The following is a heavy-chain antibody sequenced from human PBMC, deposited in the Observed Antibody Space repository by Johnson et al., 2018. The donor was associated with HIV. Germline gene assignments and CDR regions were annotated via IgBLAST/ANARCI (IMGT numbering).Heavy chain of an antibody. CDR1: GLIFSRSW. V-gene: IGHV3-74*01. J-gene: IGHJ3*02. CDR3: AREWGMITCGGVIPRNAFDI. D-gene: IGHD3-16*01. Sequence: VQLVESGGGLVQPGGSLRLSCAASGLIFSRSWMHWVRQAPGKGLVWVSRTNSDGTTTNYADSVKGRFTISRDKAKNTLHLQMNSWRAEDTAVYYCAREWGMITCGGVIPRNAFDIWGQGTMVTVSS. CDR2: TNSDGTTT.